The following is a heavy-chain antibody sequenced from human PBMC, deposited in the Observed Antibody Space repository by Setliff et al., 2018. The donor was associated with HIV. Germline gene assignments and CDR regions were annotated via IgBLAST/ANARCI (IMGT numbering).Heavy chain of an antibody. V-gene: IGHV4-61*09. CDR3: ARASSRLNCSGGSCYRAPYAFDI. Sequence: SENLSLTCTVSGGSISSGSYYWSWIRQPAGKGLEWIGHIYTSGSTNYNPSLKSRVTISVDTSKNQFSLKLSSVTAADTAVYYCARASSRLNCSGGSCYRAPYAFDIWGQGTMVTVSS. J-gene: IGHJ3*02. D-gene: IGHD2-15*01. CDR2: IYTSGST. CDR1: GGSISSGSYY.